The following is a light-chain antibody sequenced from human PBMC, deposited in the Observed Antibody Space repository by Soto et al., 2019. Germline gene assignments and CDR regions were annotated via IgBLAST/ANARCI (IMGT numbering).Light chain of an antibody. V-gene: IGLV1-44*01. CDR3: AAWDDSLGGHLV. J-gene: IGLJ3*02. CDR1: RSNIGSNN. CDR2: GYN. Sequence: QLVLTQPPSASGTPGQRVTISCSGSRSNIGSNNVNWYQQLPGMAPKLLIFGYNQRPSGVPGRFSGSKSGTSASLAISGLQAEDEADYYCAAWDDSLGGHLVFGGGTKLTVL.